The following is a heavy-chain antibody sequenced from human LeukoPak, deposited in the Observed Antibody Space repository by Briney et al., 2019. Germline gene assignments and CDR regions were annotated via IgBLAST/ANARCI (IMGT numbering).Heavy chain of an antibody. CDR1: GGTFSSYA. D-gene: IGHD5-24*01. Sequence: GSSVKVSCKASGGTFSSYAISWVRQAPGQGLEWMGWISAYNGNTNYAQKLQGRVTMTTDTSTSTAYMELRSLRSDDTAVYYCARRWLQSRRLDYWGQGTLVTVSS. J-gene: IGHJ4*02. V-gene: IGHV1-18*01. CDR3: ARRWLQSRRLDY. CDR2: ISAYNGNT.